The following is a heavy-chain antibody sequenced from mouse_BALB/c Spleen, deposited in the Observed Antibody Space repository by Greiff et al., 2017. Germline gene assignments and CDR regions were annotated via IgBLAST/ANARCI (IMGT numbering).Heavy chain of an antibody. CDR1: GYTFTSYV. CDR2: INPYNDGT. CDR3: ARCDAYYAMDY. Sequence: EVKLMESGPELVKPGASVKMSCKASGYTFTSYVMHWVKQKPGQGLEWIGYINPYNDGTKYNEKFKGKATLTSDKSSSTAYMELSSLSSEDSAVYYCARCDAYYAMDYWGQGTSVTVSS. V-gene: IGHV1-14*01. J-gene: IGHJ4*01.